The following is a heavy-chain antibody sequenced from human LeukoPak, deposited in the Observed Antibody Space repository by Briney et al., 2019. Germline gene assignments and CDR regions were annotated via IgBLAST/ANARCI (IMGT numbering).Heavy chain of an antibody. CDR2: IYYSGST. Sequence: PSETLSLTCTVSGGSISSSSYYWGWIRQPPGTGLEWIGSIYYSGSTYYNPSLKSRVTISVDTSKNQFSLQLNSVTPEDTAVYYYAREFVSGIAVAGRDAFDIWGQGTMVTVSS. V-gene: IGHV4-39*02. D-gene: IGHD6-19*01. J-gene: IGHJ3*02. CDR3: AREFVSGIAVAGRDAFDI. CDR1: GGSISSSSYY.